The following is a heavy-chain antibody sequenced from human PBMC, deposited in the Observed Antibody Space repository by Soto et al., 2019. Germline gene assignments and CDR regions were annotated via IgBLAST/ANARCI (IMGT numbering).Heavy chain of an antibody. CDR2: IYHSGST. V-gene: IGHV4-30-2*01. D-gene: IGHD5-18*01. CDR1: GGSISSGGYS. J-gene: IGHJ3*02. Sequence: SETLSLTCAVSGGSISSGGYSWSWIRQPPGKGLEWIGYIYHSGSTYYNPSLKSRVTISVDRSKNQFSLKLSSVTAADTAVYYCARRLRAGYSYGLYAFDIWGQGTMVTGSS. CDR3: ARRLRAGYSYGLYAFDI.